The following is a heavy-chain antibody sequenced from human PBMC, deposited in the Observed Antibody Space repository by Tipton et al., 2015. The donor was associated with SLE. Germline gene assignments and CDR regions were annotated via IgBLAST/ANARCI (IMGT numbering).Heavy chain of an antibody. J-gene: IGHJ3*02. D-gene: IGHD1-26*01. V-gene: IGHV4-59*11. Sequence: TLSLTCTVSGGSISSHYWSWIRQPPGKGLEWIGEISHSGSTKYNPSLKSRGTISVDKSNNQFSLRLSSVTAADTAVYYCARGSGGTYCDAFDIWGQGTLVTVSS. CDR2: ISHSGST. CDR1: GGSISSHY. CDR3: ARGSGGTYCDAFDI.